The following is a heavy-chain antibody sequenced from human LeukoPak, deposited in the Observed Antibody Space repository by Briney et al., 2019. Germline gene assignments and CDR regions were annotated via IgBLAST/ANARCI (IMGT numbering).Heavy chain of an antibody. CDR3: ARGEGPYDYVWGSWVY. D-gene: IGHD3-16*01. CDR1: GFTFSSYA. Sequence: GGSLRLSCAASGFTFSSYAMHWVRQAPGKGLEWVAVISYDGSNKYYADSVKGRFTISRDNSKNTLYLQMNSLRAKDTAVYYCARGEGPYDYVWGSWVYWGQGTLVTVSS. CDR2: ISYDGSNK. J-gene: IGHJ4*02. V-gene: IGHV3-30*04.